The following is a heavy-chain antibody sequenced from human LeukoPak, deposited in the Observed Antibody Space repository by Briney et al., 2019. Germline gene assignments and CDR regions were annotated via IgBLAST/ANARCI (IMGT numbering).Heavy chain of an antibody. CDR2: IGTAGDT. CDR3: AKSSGLRFPDY. Sequence: PGGSLRLSCAASGFTFSSYDMHWVRQATGKGLEWVSAIGTAGDTYYPGSVKGRFTISRENAKNSLYLQMNSLRAEDTAVYYCAKSSGLRFPDYWGQGTLVTVSS. D-gene: IGHD5-12*01. J-gene: IGHJ4*02. CDR1: GFTFSSYD. V-gene: IGHV3-13*01.